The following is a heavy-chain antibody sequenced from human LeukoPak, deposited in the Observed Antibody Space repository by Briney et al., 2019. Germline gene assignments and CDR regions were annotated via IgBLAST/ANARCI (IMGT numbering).Heavy chain of an antibody. Sequence: SETLSLTCSVSGDSITSYYFWSWIRQPPGKGLEWIGYVYYSGNTNYNPSLKSRVTISLDTSKNQFSLKLRSVTAADTVVYYCARDTRDAFDIWGQGTMVTVSS. J-gene: IGHJ3*02. V-gene: IGHV4-59*01. CDR1: GDSITSYY. CDR3: ARDTRDAFDI. CDR2: VYYSGNT.